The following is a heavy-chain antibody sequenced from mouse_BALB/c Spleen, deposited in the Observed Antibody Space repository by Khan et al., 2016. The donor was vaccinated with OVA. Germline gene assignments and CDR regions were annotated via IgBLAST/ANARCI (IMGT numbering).Heavy chain of an antibody. CDR3: ARDGYSPWFAY. V-gene: IGHV14-1*02. CDR1: GFTIKDYY. D-gene: IGHD2-3*01. CDR2: LDPENGDT. Sequence: VQLQQSGAELVRPGALVKLSCTASGFTIKDYYMHWVKQRPEQGLVWIGRLDPENGDTIYDPKFQGKASITSDTSSNTAYLQLSSLTSEDTAVYYCARDGYSPWFAYWGQGTLVTVSA. J-gene: IGHJ3*01.